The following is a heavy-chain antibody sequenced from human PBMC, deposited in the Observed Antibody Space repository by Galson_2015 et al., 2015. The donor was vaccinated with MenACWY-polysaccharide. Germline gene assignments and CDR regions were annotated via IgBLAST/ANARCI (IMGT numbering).Heavy chain of an antibody. D-gene: IGHD2-15*01. Sequence: ATLSLTCNVSGGSMNSSTYYWAWIRQSPGKGLEWIGTIYYSGSTYYNASLKSRVSIFVDTSKNHLSLSLSSVTATDTALYYCARQGGGGRAFDIWGQGTMVIVPS. CDR2: IYYSGST. CDR1: GGSMNSSTYY. J-gene: IGHJ3*02. V-gene: IGHV4-39*01. CDR3: ARQGGGGRAFDI.